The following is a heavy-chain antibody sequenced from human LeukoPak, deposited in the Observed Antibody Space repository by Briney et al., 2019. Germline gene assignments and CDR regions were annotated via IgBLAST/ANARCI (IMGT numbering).Heavy chain of an antibody. V-gene: IGHV4-30-4*08. CDR3: ARAQQLVLDGWSDAFDI. CDR1: GGSISSGDYY. D-gene: IGHD6-13*01. CDR2: IYYSGST. Sequence: SQTLSLTXTVSGGSISSGDYYWSWIRQPPGNGLEWIGYIYYSGSTYYNPSLKSRVTISVDTSKNQFSLKLSSVAAADTAVYYCARAQQLVLDGWSDAFDIWGQGTMVTVSS. J-gene: IGHJ3*02.